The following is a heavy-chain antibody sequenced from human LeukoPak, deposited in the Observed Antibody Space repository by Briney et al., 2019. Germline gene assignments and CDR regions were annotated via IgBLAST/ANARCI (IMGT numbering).Heavy chain of an antibody. Sequence: GVSLRLSCAASGFTVSSNYMSWVRQAPGKGLEWVSVIYSGGSTYYADSVKGRFTISRDNSKNTLYLQMNSLRAEDTAVYYCVTMVRGVIPYDYWGQGTLVTVSS. CDR3: VTMVRGVIPYDY. CDR2: IYSGGST. J-gene: IGHJ4*02. D-gene: IGHD3-10*01. V-gene: IGHV3-53*01. CDR1: GFTVSSNY.